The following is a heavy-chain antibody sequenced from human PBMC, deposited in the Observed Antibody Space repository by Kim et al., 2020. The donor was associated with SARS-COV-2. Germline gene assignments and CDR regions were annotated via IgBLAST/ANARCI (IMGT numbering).Heavy chain of an antibody. Sequence: GGSLRLSCAASGFTFRNYWMSWVRQAPGKGLEWVANIKHDGSEKYYVDSVKGRFTISRDNANNSLYLQMNSLRAEDTAMYYCARVSSAFGDYGMDVWCQG. V-gene: IGHV3-7*01. CDR2: IKHDGSEK. J-gene: IGHJ6*02. CDR1: GFTFRNYW. D-gene: IGHD3-10*01. CDR3: ARVSSAFGDYGMDV.